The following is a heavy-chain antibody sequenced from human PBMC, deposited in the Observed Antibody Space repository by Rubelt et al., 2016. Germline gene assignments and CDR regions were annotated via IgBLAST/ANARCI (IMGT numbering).Heavy chain of an antibody. CDR1: GFTFNSYA. V-gene: IGHV3-23*01. J-gene: IGHJ4*02. Sequence: GGGLVQPGGSLRLSCAASGFTFNSYAMTWVRQAPGKGLQWVSGISSSEYNTYYAASVKDRFTISRDNTQNTLFLHMNSLRAEETAVDYCAKDRNFGPAAGYFDSWGQGTLVTVSS. CDR3: AKDRNFGPAAGYFDS. CDR2: ISSSEYNT. D-gene: IGHD6-13*01.